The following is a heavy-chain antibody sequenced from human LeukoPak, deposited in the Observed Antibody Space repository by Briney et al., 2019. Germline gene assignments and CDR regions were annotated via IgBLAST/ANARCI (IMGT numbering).Heavy chain of an antibody. V-gene: IGHV1-18*01. Sequence: ASVKVSCKASGYTFPRYGISWVRQAPGQGLEWMAWISAYNGNTDYAQKLQGRVTMTTDTSTSTAYMELRSLRSDDTAVYYCARARYLIGSSDDVFDIWGQGTVVTVSS. J-gene: IGHJ3*02. CDR2: ISAYNGNT. D-gene: IGHD1-26*01. CDR1: GYTFPRYG. CDR3: ARARYLIGSSDDVFDI.